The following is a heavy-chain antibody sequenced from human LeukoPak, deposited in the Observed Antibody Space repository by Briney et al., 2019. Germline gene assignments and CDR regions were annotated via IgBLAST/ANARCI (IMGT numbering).Heavy chain of an antibody. CDR1: GFTFSSYA. V-gene: IGHV3-30-3*01. CDR3: ARDLVRRGGFVLRFLEWLFLCGMDV. Sequence: PGGSLRLSCAASGFTFSSYAMHWVRQAPGKGLEWVAVISYDGSNKYYADSVKGRFTISRDNSKNTLYLQMNSLRAEDTAVYYCARDLVRRGGFVLRFLEWLFLCGMDVWGQGTRSPSP. J-gene: IGHJ6*02. D-gene: IGHD3-3*01. CDR2: ISYDGSNK.